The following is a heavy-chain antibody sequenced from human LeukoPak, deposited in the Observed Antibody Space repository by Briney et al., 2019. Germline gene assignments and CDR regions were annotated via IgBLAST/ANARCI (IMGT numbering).Heavy chain of an antibody. Sequence: GGSLRLSCAASGFTFSSYGMHWVRQAPGKGLDWVAVIWYDGSNKYYADSVKGRFTISRDNSKNTLYLQMNSLRAEDTAVYYCARDRGGFNWFDPWGQGTLITVSS. J-gene: IGHJ5*02. CDR2: IWYDGSNK. CDR1: GFTFSSYG. CDR3: ARDRGGFNWFDP. D-gene: IGHD3-10*01. V-gene: IGHV3-33*01.